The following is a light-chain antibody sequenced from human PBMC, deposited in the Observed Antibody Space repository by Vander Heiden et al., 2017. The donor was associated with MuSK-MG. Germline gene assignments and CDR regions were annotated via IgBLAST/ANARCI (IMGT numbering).Light chain of an antibody. Sequence: DIQMTESRSSLSASVGDRVTITCRARQSISSYLNWYQQTPGTAPKLLLYAASSLQSGVPSRFSGSGSGTDFTLTISSLQPEDFATYYCQQSYSTPPTFGQGTKVEIK. J-gene: IGKJ1*01. V-gene: IGKV1-39*01. CDR2: AAS. CDR1: QSISSY. CDR3: QQSYSTPPT.